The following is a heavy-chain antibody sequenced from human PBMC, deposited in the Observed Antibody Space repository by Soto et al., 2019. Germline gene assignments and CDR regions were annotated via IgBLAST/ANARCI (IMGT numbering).Heavy chain of an antibody. CDR1: GYTFSNYA. Sequence: QVQLVQSGAELKKPGASVKVSCKASGYTFSNYAMNWVRQATGQGPEWVGWVNPNNGDTGYAQKFQGRVTLTTDSSTSTAYMGLTSLRSEDTASYYCAKVSRKGSAIDFDYWGQGTLITVSS. CDR3: AKVSRKGSAIDFDY. V-gene: IGHV1-8*01. D-gene: IGHD3-10*01. CDR2: VNPNNGDT. J-gene: IGHJ4*02.